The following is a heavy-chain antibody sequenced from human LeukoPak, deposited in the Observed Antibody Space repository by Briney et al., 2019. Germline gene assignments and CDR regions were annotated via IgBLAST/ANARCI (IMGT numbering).Heavy chain of an antibody. J-gene: IGHJ5*02. CDR3: ARDAATTVTTLPYNWFDP. CDR1: GGSFSGYY. CDR2: INHSGST. Sequence: PSETLSLTCAVYGGSFSGYYWSWIRQPPGKGLEWIGEINHSGSTNYNPSLKSRVTISVDTSKNQFSLKLSSVTAADTAVYYCARDAATTVTTLPYNWFDPWGQGTLVTVSS. V-gene: IGHV4-34*01. D-gene: IGHD4-17*01.